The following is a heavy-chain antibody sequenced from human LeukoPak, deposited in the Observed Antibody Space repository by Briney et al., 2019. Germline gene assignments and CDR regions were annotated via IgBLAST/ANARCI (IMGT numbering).Heavy chain of an antibody. D-gene: IGHD3-10*01. CDR2: INTGNGNT. CDR1: GYTFTSYA. Sequence: ASVKVSCKASGYTFTSYAMHWVRQAPGQRLEWMGWINTGNGNTKYSQKFQGRVTITRDTSASTAYMELSSLRSEDTAVYYCAREFGELFYDYWGQGTLVTVSS. CDR3: AREFGELFYDY. J-gene: IGHJ4*02. V-gene: IGHV1-3*04.